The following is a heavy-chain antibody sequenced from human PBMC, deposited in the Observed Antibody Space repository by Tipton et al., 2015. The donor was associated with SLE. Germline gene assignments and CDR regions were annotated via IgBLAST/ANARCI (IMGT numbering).Heavy chain of an antibody. J-gene: IGHJ5*02. D-gene: IGHD6-13*01. Sequence: TLSLTCHVSGGYISSFDFYWAWIRQAPGKGLEWVGSIYYSGSTHYNTSLRSRVTLSVDASKSHFSLNLRSVTAADTAVYYCARYGGGSWSLPNWFDPWGQGILVTVSS. V-gene: IGHV4-39*02. CDR2: IYYSGST. CDR1: GGYISSFDFY. CDR3: ARYGGGSWSLPNWFDP.